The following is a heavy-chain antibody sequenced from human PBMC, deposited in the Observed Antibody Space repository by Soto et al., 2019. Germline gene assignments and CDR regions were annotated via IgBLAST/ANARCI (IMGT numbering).Heavy chain of an antibody. Sequence: QVQLVESGGGVVQPGRSLRLSCAASGFTFSSYGMHWVRQAPGKGLEWVAVISYDGSNKYYADSVKGRFTISRDNSKNTLYLQMNSLRAEDTAVYYCAKERGKIVGVDFDYWGQGTLVTVSS. D-gene: IGHD1-26*01. V-gene: IGHV3-30*18. J-gene: IGHJ4*02. CDR1: GFTFSSYG. CDR2: ISYDGSNK. CDR3: AKERGKIVGVDFDY.